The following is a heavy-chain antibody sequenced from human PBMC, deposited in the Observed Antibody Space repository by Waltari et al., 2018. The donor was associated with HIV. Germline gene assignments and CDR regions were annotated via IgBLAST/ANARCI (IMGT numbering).Heavy chain of an antibody. CDR2: INAGKGNT. CDR3: ANLPTHDVIDFLSGMGSDDI. J-gene: IGHJ3*02. CDR1: GYTFTSYA. Sequence: QVQLVQSGAEVKKPGASVKVSCKASGYTFTSYAMHWVRQAPGQRLEWMGWINAGKGNTKYSQKFQGRVTMTRDTSASTAYMELSRLRSEDTAVYYCANLPTHDVIDFLSGMGSDDIWGQGTMVTVSS. V-gene: IGHV1-3*01. D-gene: IGHD3-3*01.